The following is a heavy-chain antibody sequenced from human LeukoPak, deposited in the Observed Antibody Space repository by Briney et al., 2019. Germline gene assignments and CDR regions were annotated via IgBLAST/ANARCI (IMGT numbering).Heavy chain of an antibody. V-gene: IGHV3-21*01. CDR2: ISSSSSYI. CDR1: GFTFSSYS. Sequence: GSLRLSCAASGFTFSSYSMNWVRQAPGKGLEWVSSISSSSSYIYYADSVKGRFTISRGNAKNSLYLQMNSLRAEDTAVYYCASTLVRGVIISEFRDYWGQGTLVTVSS. D-gene: IGHD3-10*01. CDR3: ASTLVRGVIISEFRDY. J-gene: IGHJ4*02.